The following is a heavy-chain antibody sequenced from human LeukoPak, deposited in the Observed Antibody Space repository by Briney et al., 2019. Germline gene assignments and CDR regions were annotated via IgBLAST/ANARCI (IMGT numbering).Heavy chain of an antibody. J-gene: IGHJ6*03. Sequence: SETLSLTCTVSGGSISSYYWSWIRQPPGKGLEWIGYIYYSGSTNYNPSLKSRVTISVDTSKNQFSLKLSSVTAADTAVYYCARDVAVEIDYYDGSGNFYYYMDVWGKGTTVTISS. V-gene: IGHV4-59*12. D-gene: IGHD3-22*01. CDR2: IYYSGST. CDR3: ARDVAVEIDYYDGSGNFYYYMDV. CDR1: GGSISSYY.